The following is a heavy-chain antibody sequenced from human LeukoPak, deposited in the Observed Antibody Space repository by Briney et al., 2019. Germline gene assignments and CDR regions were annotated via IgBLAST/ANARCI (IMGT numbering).Heavy chain of an antibody. CDR2: IIPILGIA. V-gene: IGHV1-69*04. CDR1: GGTFSSYA. CDR3: ARASGYDPADY. Sequence: SVKVSCKASGGTFSSYAISWVRQAPGQGLEWMGRIIPILGIANYAQKFQGRVTITADRSTTTAYMELSSLRSEDTAVYYCARASGYDPADYWGQGTLVTVSS. D-gene: IGHD5-12*01. J-gene: IGHJ4*02.